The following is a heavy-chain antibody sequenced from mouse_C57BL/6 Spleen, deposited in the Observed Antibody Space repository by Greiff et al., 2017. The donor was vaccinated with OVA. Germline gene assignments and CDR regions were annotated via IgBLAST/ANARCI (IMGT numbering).Heavy chain of an antibody. Sequence: EVMLVESGGGLVKPGGSLKLSCAASGFTFSDYGMHWVRQAPEKGLEWVAYISSGSSTIYYADTVKGRFTISRDNAKNTLFLQMTSLRSEDTAMYYCARDGIYYGSSYEGYFDVWGKGTTVTVSS. J-gene: IGHJ1*03. CDR3: ARDGIYYGSSYEGYFDV. D-gene: IGHD1-1*01. CDR1: GFTFSDYG. CDR2: ISSGSSTI. V-gene: IGHV5-17*01.